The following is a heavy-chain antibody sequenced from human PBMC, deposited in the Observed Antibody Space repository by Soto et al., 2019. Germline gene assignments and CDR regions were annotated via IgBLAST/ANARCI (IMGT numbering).Heavy chain of an antibody. V-gene: IGHV3-23*01. CDR3: AKKVNSGSGSQFFDY. CDR1: GFTFSSYS. J-gene: IGHJ4*02. D-gene: IGHD3-10*01. Sequence: GGSLRLSCAASGFTFSSYSMSWVRQAPGKGLEWVSGFRSGGDDDTTYYADSVRSRFTISRDNSKNTLFLQTNSLRAEDTAIYYCAKKVNSGSGSQFFDYWGQGTLVTVSS. CDR2: FRSGGDDDTT.